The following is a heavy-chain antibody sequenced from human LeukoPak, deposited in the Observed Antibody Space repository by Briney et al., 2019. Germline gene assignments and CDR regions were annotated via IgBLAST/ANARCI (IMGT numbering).Heavy chain of an antibody. CDR1: GFTFSNAW. D-gene: IGHD6-13*01. CDR3: TADHISSSSWYRFVY. CDR2: IKSKTDGKKM. Sequence: GGSLRLSCAASGFTFSNAWMSWVRQAPGKGLEWVDRIKSKTDGKKMDYAAGVKGRFTISRDDSKNTLYLQMNSLKTEDTAVYYCTADHISSSSWYRFVYSGEGTLLTVSS. J-gene: IGHJ4*02. V-gene: IGHV3-15*01.